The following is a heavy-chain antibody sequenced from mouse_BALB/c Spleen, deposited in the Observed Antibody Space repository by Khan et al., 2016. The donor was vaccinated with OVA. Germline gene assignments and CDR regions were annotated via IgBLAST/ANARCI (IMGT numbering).Heavy chain of an antibody. CDR2: IDPENGDT. D-gene: IGHD2-1*01. CDR3: ARRGYGNYWFAY. CDR1: GFNIKDYY. V-gene: IGHV14-1*02. J-gene: IGHJ3*01. Sequence: VRLQQSGAELVRPGALVKLSCKASGFNIKDYYMNWVKQRPEQGLEWIGWIDPENGDTIYDPKFQGKASITADTSSNTAYLQLSSLTLEDTAVYYCARRGYGNYWFAYGGQGTLVTVSA.